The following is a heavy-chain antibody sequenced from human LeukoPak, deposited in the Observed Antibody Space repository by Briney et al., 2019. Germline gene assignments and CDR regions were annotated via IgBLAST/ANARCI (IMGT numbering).Heavy chain of an antibody. V-gene: IGHV1-18*01. CDR3: VREDWCSGGGCYLNAFEV. CDR2: ISPYSGKT. CDR1: DNTFASTG. Sequence: GASVKVSCKASDNTFASTGVIWVRQAPGQGLEWMAYISPYSGKTRYVQNIQGRVTVTTDTTTNTSYLELRSLTSDDTAVYYCVREDWCSGGGCYLNAFEVWGQGTMVTVSS. D-gene: IGHD2-15*01. J-gene: IGHJ3*01.